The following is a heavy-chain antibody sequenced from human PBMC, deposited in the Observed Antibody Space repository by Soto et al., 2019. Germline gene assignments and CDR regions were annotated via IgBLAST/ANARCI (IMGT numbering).Heavy chain of an antibody. J-gene: IGHJ4*02. CDR3: TTDPGDYEDF. D-gene: IGHD4-17*01. Sequence: EVQLVESGGDLVKPGGCLRLSCAASGITFINAWMSWVRQAPGKGLEWVGRIKNKADGGTIDYAAPVRGRFTIPRDDSKDTLFLQMNSLENEGTAGYYCTTDPGDYEDFWGQGTLVTVSS. V-gene: IGHV3-15*01. CDR1: GITFINAW. CDR2: IKNKADGGTI.